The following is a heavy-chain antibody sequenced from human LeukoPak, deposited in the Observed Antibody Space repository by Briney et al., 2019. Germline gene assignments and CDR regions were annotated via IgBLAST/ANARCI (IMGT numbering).Heavy chain of an antibody. CDR1: SGSISSSNYY. D-gene: IGHD2-15*01. CDR2: ISTIGST. J-gene: IGHJ6*03. Sequence: SETLSLTCTVSSGSISSSNYYWSWIRQPAGKGLEWIGRISTIGSTNYNPSLNSRVTISIDTSRNQFSLKLSSVTAADTAVYYCARDGCGGSCFHYYYCYMDVWGKGTTVTISS. V-gene: IGHV4-61*02. CDR3: ARDGCGGSCFHYYYCYMDV.